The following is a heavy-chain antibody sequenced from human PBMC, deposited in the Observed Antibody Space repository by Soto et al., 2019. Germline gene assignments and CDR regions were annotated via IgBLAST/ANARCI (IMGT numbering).Heavy chain of an antibody. CDR1: GYSLAGYW. J-gene: IGHJ4*02. D-gene: IGHD3-22*01. V-gene: IGHV5-10-1*01. CDR3: ARQIYDSDTGPNFQYYFDS. Sequence: GEPLKMSCVASGYSLAGYWITWVRQKPGKALEWMGRIDPSDSQTYYSPSFRGHVTISVTKSITTVFLQWSSLRASDTAMYYCARQIYDSDTGPNFQYYFDSWGQGTPVTVSS. CDR2: IDPSDSQT.